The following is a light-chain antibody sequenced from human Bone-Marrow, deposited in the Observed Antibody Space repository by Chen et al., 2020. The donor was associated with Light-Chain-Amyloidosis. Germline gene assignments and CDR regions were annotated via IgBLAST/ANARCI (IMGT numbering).Light chain of an antibody. V-gene: IGLV1-51*02. J-gene: IGLJ2*01. CDR3: GSWDSSLRAMV. CDR2: ETQ. Sequence: QSVLTPPPSVSAAPGQMFSISLSGNYRNIGANYVSWYQQVPGTAPKLLIYETQSRPSGIPARFSGSKSGTSATLGISGLQTGDEADYYCGSWDSSLRAMVFGGGTKVTVL. CDR1: YRNIGANY.